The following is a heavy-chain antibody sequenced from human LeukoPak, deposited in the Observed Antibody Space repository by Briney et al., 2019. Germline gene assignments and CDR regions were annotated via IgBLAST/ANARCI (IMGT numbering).Heavy chain of an antibody. Sequence: GGSLRLSCAASGFTFSSYWMSWVRQASGRGLEWVGRIRSKANSYATVYAASVKGRFTISRDDSKNTAYLQMNSLKTEDTAVYYCTRLGNGELSDYWGQGTLVTVSS. J-gene: IGHJ4*02. CDR3: TRLGNGELSDY. D-gene: IGHD1-26*01. CDR1: GFTFSSYW. CDR2: IRSKANSYAT. V-gene: IGHV3-73*01.